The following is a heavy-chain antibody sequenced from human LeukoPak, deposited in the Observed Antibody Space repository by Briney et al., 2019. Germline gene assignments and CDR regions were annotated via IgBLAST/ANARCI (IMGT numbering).Heavy chain of an antibody. Sequence: GGSLRLSCAASGFTFSSYSMNWVRQAPGKGLEWVSSISSSSSYIYYADSVKGRFTISRDNAKNSLYLHMNSLRAEDTAVYYCARAEDLVVPAASFDYWGQGTLVTVSS. CDR1: GFTFSSYS. CDR3: ARAEDLVVPAASFDY. CDR2: ISSSSSYI. V-gene: IGHV3-21*01. J-gene: IGHJ4*02. D-gene: IGHD2-2*01.